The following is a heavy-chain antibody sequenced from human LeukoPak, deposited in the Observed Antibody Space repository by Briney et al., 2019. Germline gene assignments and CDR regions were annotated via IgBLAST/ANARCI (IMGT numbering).Heavy chain of an antibody. J-gene: IGHJ4*02. V-gene: IGHV3-74*01. CDR1: GLTFSSHW. Sequence: PGGSLRLSCAASGLTFSSHWMHWVRQAPGKGLVWVSRITNDGSSTTYADSVKGRFTIPRDNAKNMLYLQVNSLRAEDTAVYYCATRQRGNPAYWGQGTLVTVSS. D-gene: IGHD1-14*01. CDR3: ATRQRGNPAY. CDR2: ITNDGSST.